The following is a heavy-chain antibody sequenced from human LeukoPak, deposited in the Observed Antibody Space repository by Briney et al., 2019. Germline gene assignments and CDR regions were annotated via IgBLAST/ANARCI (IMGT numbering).Heavy chain of an antibody. CDR3: ARETHPGYCSSTSCPKWSRDGMDV. Sequence: GASVKVSCKASGYTFTSYGISWVRQAPGQGLEWMGGIIPIFGTANYAQKLQGRVTITADESTSTAYMELSSLRSEDTAVYYCARETHPGYCSSTSCPKWSRDGMDVWGQGTTVTVSS. J-gene: IGHJ6*02. CDR1: GYTFTSYG. D-gene: IGHD2-2*03. V-gene: IGHV1-69*13. CDR2: IIPIFGTA.